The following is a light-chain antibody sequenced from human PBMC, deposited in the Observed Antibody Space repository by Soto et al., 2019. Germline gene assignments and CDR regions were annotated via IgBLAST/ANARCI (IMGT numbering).Light chain of an antibody. V-gene: IGKV1-6*01. CDR1: QGIRSD. Sequence: IQMTQSPSSLSASVGDRVTITCRASQGIRSDLGWFQQKPGKAPKLLISATSILQSGVPSSFSGSGSGTDFTLTISGLQPEDFESYYCLQDYNYPCTFGQGTKVDI. CDR3: LQDYNYPCT. CDR2: ATS. J-gene: IGKJ1*01.